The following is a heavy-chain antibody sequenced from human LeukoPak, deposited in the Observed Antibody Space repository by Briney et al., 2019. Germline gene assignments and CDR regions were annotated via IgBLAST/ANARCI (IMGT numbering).Heavy chain of an antibody. D-gene: IGHD3-22*01. J-gene: IGHJ5*02. CDR2: IITIFGTA. CDR3: ARFRGFGSGYYYWWFDP. Sequence: SVKVSCKASGGTFSSYAISWVRQAPGQGLEWMGGIITIFGTANYAQKFQGRVTITADESTSTAYVELSSLRSEDTAVYYCARFRGFGSGYYYWWFDPWGQGTLVTVSS. V-gene: IGHV1-69*13. CDR1: GGTFSSYA.